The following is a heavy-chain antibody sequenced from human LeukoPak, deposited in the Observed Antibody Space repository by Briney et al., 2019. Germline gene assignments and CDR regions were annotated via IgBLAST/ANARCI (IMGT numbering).Heavy chain of an antibody. J-gene: IGHJ4*02. V-gene: IGHV3-48*04. D-gene: IGHD6-19*01. CDR3: AKGVEYSSGRNARNFDY. CDR1: GFTFSSYS. CDR2: ISSSSSTI. Sequence: GGSLRLSCAASGFTFSSYSMNWVRQAPGKGLEWVSYISSSSSTIYYADSVKGRFTISRDNAKNSLYLQMNSLRAEDTAVYYCAKGVEYSSGRNARNFDYWGQGTLVTVSS.